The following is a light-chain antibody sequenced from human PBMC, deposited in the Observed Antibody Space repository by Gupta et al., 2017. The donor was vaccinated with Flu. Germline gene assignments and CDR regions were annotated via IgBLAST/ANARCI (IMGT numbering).Light chain of an antibody. CDR2: AAT. Sequence: PGNLSASPGERVTVACRASQNVHSELVVWYQKKPGEAHRLIIYAATIRGAGITGRVRGSGEVKDFTLTSSRREDEDVAVYYEQQNSSSLPFGQGTQLEIK. CDR3: QQNSSSLP. V-gene: IGKV3-20*01. CDR1: QNVHSEL. J-gene: IGKJ5*01.